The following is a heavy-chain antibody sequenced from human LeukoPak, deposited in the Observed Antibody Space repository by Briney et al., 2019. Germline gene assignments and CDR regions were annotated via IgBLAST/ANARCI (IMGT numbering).Heavy chain of an antibody. J-gene: IGHJ3*02. V-gene: IGHV4-59*08. CDR2: IYYSGST. CDR3: ARPGVGSGRYGAFDI. D-gene: IGHD5-18*01. CDR1: GGSISRYY. Sequence: PSETLSLTCTVSGGSISRYYWSWIRQFPGKGLEWIGYIYYSGSTNYNPSLKSRVTISVDTSKNQFSLKLSSVTAADTAVYYCARPGVGSGRYGAFDIWGQGTMVTVSS.